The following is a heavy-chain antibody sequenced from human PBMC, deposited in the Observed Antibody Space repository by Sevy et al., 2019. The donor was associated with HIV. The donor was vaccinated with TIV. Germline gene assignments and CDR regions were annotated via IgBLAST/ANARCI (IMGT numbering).Heavy chain of an antibody. Sequence: GGSLRLSCAASGFTFSRNAMSWVRQAPGKGLEWASGITGSGGSTYYADSVKGRFTKSRENSKNTLYLQMNSLRVEDTAVYYCAKVGYCSSTSCYSIYYGMDVWGQGTTVTVSS. CDR2: ITGSGGST. CDR3: AKVGYCSSTSCYSIYYGMDV. D-gene: IGHD2-2*02. CDR1: GFTFSRNA. V-gene: IGHV3-23*01. J-gene: IGHJ6*02.